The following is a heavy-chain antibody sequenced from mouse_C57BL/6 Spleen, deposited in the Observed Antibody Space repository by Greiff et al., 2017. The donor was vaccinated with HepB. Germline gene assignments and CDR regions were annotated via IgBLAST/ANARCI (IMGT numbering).Heavy chain of an antibody. D-gene: IGHD1-1*01. CDR3: ATLYYGSSIFDY. CDR2: IHPNSGST. Sequence: VQLQQPGAELVKPGASVKLSCKASGYTFTSYWMHWVKQRPGQGLEWIGMIHPNSGSTNYNEKFKSKATLTVDKSSSTAYMQLSSLTSEDSAVYYCATLYYGSSIFDYWGQGTTLTVSS. J-gene: IGHJ2*01. CDR1: GYTFTSYW. V-gene: IGHV1-64*01.